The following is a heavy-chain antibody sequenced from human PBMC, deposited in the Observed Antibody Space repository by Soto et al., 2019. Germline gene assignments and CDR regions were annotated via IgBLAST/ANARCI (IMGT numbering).Heavy chain of an antibody. D-gene: IGHD2-15*01. CDR3: TSSYSSSSSPDY. Sequence: ASETLSLTCSVSGGSMRNCYWNWIRQPPGRGLEWIGYVYHSGSTNYNPSLKSRVSMSVDVSRNHFSLTLHSVTAADTAVYFCTSSYSSSSSPDYWGQGTLVTVSS. J-gene: IGHJ4*02. V-gene: IGHV4-59*01. CDR2: VYHSGST. CDR1: GGSMRNCY.